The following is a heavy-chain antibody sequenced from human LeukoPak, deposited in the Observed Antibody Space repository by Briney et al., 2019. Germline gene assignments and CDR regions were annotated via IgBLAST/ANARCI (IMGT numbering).Heavy chain of an antibody. Sequence: PGGSLRLSCAASGFTFSSYEMNWVRQAPGKGLEWVSYISSSGNTIYYADSVKGRFTVSRDNAKNSLYLQMNSLRAEDTADYYCARGEYYDSSGYMGFDPWGQGTLVTVSS. V-gene: IGHV3-48*03. D-gene: IGHD3-22*01. CDR1: GFTFSSYE. J-gene: IGHJ5*02. CDR3: ARGEYYDSSGYMGFDP. CDR2: ISSSGNTI.